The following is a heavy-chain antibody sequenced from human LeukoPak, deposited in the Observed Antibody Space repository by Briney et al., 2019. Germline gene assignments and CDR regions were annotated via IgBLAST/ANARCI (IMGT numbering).Heavy chain of an antibody. CDR3: AKDTYYYGSGSPLWDY. Sequence: GXXLRLSCAASGFTFSSYAMSWVRQAPGKGLEWVSAISGSGGSTYYADSVKGRFTISRDNSKNTLYMQMNSLRAEDTAVYYCAKDTYYYGSGSPLWDYWGQGTLVTVSS. J-gene: IGHJ4*02. D-gene: IGHD3-10*01. V-gene: IGHV3-23*01. CDR1: GFTFSSYA. CDR2: ISGSGGST.